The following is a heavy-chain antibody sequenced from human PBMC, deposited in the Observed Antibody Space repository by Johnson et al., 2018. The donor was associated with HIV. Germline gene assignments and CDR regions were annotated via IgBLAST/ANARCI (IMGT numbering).Heavy chain of an antibody. CDR2: FSSGGST. J-gene: IGHJ3*02. CDR3: ARGKKGYSSGCDAFYI. V-gene: IGHV3-NL1*01. CDR1: GFTFSTYG. Sequence: QVQLVESGGGVVQPGGSLRLSCAASGFTFSTYGMHWVRQAPGKGLEWVSGFSSGGSTYYAASVKGRFIISRDHSKNTLYLQMNSLSAGDTAVYYCARGKKGYSSGCDAFYIWGQGTIVTVSS. D-gene: IGHD6-19*01.